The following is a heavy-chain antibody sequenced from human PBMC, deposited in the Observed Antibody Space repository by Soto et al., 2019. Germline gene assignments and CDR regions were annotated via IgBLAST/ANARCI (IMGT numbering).Heavy chain of an antibody. J-gene: IGHJ4*02. CDR1: GFTFSSYG. V-gene: IGHV3-33*01. Sequence: QVQLVESGGGVVQPGRSLRLSCAASGFTFSSYGMHWVRQAPGKGLEWVAVIWYDGSNKYYADSVKGRFTISRDNSKNTLYLQMNGLRAEDTAVYYCARDMIAAAGAPDYWGQGTLVTVSS. CDR2: IWYDGSNK. D-gene: IGHD6-13*01. CDR3: ARDMIAAAGAPDY.